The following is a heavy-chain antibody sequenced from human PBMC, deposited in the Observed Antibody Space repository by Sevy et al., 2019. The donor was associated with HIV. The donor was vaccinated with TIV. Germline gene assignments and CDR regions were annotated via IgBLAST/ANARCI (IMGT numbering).Heavy chain of an antibody. V-gene: IGHV1-3*01. J-gene: IGHJ6*03. CDR3: ARGYSYGSDYYYYYYMDV. Sequence: ASVKVSCKASGYTFTSYAMHWVRQAPGQRLEWMGWINAGNGNTKYSQKFQGRVTITRDTSARTAYMELSSLRSEDTAVYYCARGYSYGSDYYYYYYMDVWGKGTTVTVSS. D-gene: IGHD5-18*01. CDR2: INAGNGNT. CDR1: GYTFTSYA.